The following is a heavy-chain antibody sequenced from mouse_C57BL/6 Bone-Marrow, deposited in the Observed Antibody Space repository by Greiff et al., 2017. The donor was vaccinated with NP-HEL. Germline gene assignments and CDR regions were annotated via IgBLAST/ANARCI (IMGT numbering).Heavy chain of an antibody. Sequence: QVQLKESGAELVRPGASVTLSCKASGYTFTDYEMHWVKQTPVHGLEWIGAIDPETGGTAYNQKFKGKAILTADKSSSTAYMELRSLTSEDSAVYYCTRSWRWLLPAWFAYWGQGTLVTVSA. CDR2: IDPETGGT. CDR1: GYTFTDYE. J-gene: IGHJ3*01. D-gene: IGHD2-3*01. V-gene: IGHV1-15*01. CDR3: TRSWRWLLPAWFAY.